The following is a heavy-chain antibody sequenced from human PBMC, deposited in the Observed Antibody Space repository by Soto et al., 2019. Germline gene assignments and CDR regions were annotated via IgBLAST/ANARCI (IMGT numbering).Heavy chain of an antibody. CDR3: AKRSPYSSGWYSPIFDY. CDR1: GFSFSEYA. CDR2: ISESGGST. D-gene: IGHD6-13*01. V-gene: IGHV3-23*01. Sequence: VGSLRLSCAASGFSFSEYAMSWVRQAPGKGLEWVSVISESGGSTHYADSVRGRFTVSRDNSKNSLSLRMNSLRDEDTAVYFCAKRSPYSSGWYSPIFDYWGQGALVTVSS. J-gene: IGHJ4*02.